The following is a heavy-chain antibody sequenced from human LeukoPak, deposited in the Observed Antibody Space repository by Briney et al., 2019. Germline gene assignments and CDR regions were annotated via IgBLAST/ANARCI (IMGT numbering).Heavy chain of an antibody. J-gene: IGHJ4*02. CDR1: GFTFSSYE. V-gene: IGHV3-21*01. CDR2: ISSSSSYI. D-gene: IGHD3-10*01. Sequence: PGGSLRLSCAASGFTFSSYEMNWVRQAPGKGLEWVSSISSSSSYIYYADSVKGRFTISRDNAKNSLYLQMNSLRAEDTAVYYCARDGPSYYGSGSFHDYWGQGTLVTVSS. CDR3: ARDGPSYYGSGSFHDY.